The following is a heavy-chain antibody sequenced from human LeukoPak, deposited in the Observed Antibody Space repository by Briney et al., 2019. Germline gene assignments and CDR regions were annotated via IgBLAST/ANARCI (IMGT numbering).Heavy chain of an antibody. V-gene: IGHV1-69*13. CDR3: ARDATLLWFGETLGGNFDY. CDR1: GGTFNNYA. J-gene: IGHJ4*02. Sequence: SVKVSCKASGGTFNNYALSWVRQAPGQGLEWMGGIIPIFDTAHYAQKFQGRVTITADESTSTAYMELSSLRSEGTAVYYCARDATLLWFGETLGGNFDYWGQGTLVTVSS. D-gene: IGHD3-10*01. CDR2: IIPIFDTA.